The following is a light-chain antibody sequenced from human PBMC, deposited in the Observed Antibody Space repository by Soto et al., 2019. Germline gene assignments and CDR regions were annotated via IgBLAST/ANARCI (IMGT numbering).Light chain of an antibody. CDR1: QSISSY. CDR3: QQSYSSLYT. J-gene: IGKJ2*01. CDR2: AAS. V-gene: IGKV1-39*01. Sequence: DIQMTQSPSSLSASVGDRVTITCRASQSISSYLNWYQQKPGKAPKLLIYAASSLQSGVPSRFSGSGSGTDFTLTISCLQPEDFATYYCQQSYSSLYTFGQGTKLAIK.